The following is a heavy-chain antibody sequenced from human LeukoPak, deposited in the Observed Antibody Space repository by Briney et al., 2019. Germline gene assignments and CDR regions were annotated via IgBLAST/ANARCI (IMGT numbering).Heavy chain of an antibody. J-gene: IGHJ4*02. V-gene: IGHV3-23*01. CDR2: ISGSGGST. CDR1: GFTFSSYA. D-gene: IGHD6-19*01. Sequence: PGGSLRLSCAASGFTFSSYAMSWVRQAPGKGLEWVSAISGSGGSTYYADSVKGRFTISRGNSKSTLYLQMNSLRAEDTAVYYCAKAPAPFIAVADYFDYWGQGTLVTVSS. CDR3: AKAPAPFIAVADYFDY.